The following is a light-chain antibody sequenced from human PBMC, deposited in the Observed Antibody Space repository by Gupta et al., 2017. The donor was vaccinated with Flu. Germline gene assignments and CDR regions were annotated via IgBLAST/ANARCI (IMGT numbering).Light chain of an antibody. J-gene: IGKJ1*01. CDR3: QQYNNWWT. V-gene: IGKV3D-15*01. CDR2: GAS. Sequence: EIVMTQSPATLSVSPGERATLSCRASQSVGSNLAWYQQKPGQAPRLVIYGASTRATGIPVMFSGSGSGTEFTLTSSSLQSQDVAVYYCQQYNNWWTFGQGTKVEIK. CDR1: QSVGSN.